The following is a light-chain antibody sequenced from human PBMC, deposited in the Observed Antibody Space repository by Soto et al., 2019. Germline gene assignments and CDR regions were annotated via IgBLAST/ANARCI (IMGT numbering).Light chain of an antibody. Sequence: DIQMTQSPSTLSASVGDRVTITCRASQSISSSLAWYQQKPGKTPQVLIYDASSLQRGVPSRFSGSGSGTQFTLTISRLQPDDFATYYCQQYKAYSPSFGQGTKLEIK. J-gene: IGKJ2*01. V-gene: IGKV1-5*01. CDR3: QQYKAYSPS. CDR2: DAS. CDR1: QSISSS.